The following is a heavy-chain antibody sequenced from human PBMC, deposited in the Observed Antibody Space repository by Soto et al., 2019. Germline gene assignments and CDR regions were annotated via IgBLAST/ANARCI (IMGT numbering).Heavy chain of an antibody. Sequence: GGSLRLSCAASGVTVSSNYMSWVRQAPGKGLEWVSVIYSGGSTYYADSVKGRFTISRDNSKNTLYLQMNSLRAEDTAVYYCARGIVGATPAYYFDYWGQGTLVTVSS. CDR3: ARGIVGATPAYYFDY. CDR1: GVTVSSNY. D-gene: IGHD1-26*01. J-gene: IGHJ4*02. CDR2: IYSGGST. V-gene: IGHV3-66*01.